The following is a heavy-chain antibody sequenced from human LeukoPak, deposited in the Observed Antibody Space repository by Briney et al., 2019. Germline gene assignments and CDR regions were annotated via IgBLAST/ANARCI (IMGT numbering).Heavy chain of an antibody. CDR3: ATGDYNGFDM. V-gene: IGHV4-59*12. CDR1: GGSINNYY. J-gene: IGHJ3*02. D-gene: IGHD4-11*01. CDR2: IYYSGST. Sequence: SETLSLTCTVSGGSINNYYWSWIRQPPGTGLEWIGYIYYSGSTNYNPSLKSRVTISVDTSKNQFSLKLSSVTAADTAVYYCATGDYNGFDMWGQGTMVTVSS.